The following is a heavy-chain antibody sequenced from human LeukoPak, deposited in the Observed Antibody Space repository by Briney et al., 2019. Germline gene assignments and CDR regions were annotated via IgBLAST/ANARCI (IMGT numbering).Heavy chain of an antibody. CDR2: IYYSGST. V-gene: IGHV4-39*07. J-gene: IGHJ6*02. CDR1: GGSISSSSYY. CDR3: AREYYYDSSGYFYYYGMDV. Sequence: SETLSLTCTVSGGSISSSSYYWGWIRQPPGEGLEWIGSIYYSGSTYYNPSLKSRVTISVDTSKNQFSLKLSSVTAADTAVYYCAREYYYDSSGYFYYYGMDVWGQGTTVTVSS. D-gene: IGHD3-22*01.